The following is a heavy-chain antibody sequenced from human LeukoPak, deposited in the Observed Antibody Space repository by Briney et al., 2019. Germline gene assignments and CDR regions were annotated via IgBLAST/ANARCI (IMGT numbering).Heavy chain of an antibody. V-gene: IGHV3-11*04. D-gene: IGHD2-2*01. CDR3: ARAVEYCSSTSCYFRGSNKDYYYYMDV. J-gene: IGHJ6*03. CDR2: ISNSGGDI. CDR1: GFTFSDYY. Sequence: PGGSLRLSCAASGFTFSDYYMSWIRQAPGKGLEWVSYISNSGGDIQYADSVKGRFTISRDNAKNSLYLQMNSLRAEDTAVYYCARAVEYCSSTSCYFRGSNKDYYYYMDVWGKGTTVTISS.